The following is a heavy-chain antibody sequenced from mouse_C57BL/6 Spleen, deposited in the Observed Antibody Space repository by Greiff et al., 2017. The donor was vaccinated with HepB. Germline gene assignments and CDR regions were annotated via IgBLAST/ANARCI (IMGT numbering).Heavy chain of an antibody. CDR1: GYTFTSYW. J-gene: IGHJ4*01. D-gene: IGHD2-4*01. CDR3: ARGGLRRPFYAMDY. CDR2: IDPSDSYT. Sequence: QVQLKQPGAELVKPGASVKLSCKASGYTFTSYWMQWVKQRPGQGLEWIGEIDPSDSYTNYNQKFKGKATLTVDTSSSTAYMQLSSLTSEDSAVYYCARGGLRRPFYAMDYWGQGTSVTVSS. V-gene: IGHV1-50*01.